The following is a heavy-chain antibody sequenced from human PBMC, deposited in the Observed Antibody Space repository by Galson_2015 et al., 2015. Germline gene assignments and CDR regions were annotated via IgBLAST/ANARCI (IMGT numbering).Heavy chain of an antibody. Sequence: SLRLSCAGSGFTFTTHRLSWARQAPGKGLEWVAKIKGDGSEIHYVDAVRGRFTISRDSAKNSLYLQMDSLRVEDTAVYYCARRPRSCGFDSWGQGALVTVSS. V-gene: IGHV3-7*01. D-gene: IGHD1-26*01. CDR2: IKGDGSEI. CDR1: GFTFTTHR. CDR3: ARRPRSCGFDS. J-gene: IGHJ4*02.